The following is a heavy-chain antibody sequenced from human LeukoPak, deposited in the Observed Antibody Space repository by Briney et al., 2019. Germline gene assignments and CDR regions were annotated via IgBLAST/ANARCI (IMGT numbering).Heavy chain of an antibody. Sequence: PSETLSLTCTVSGGSIRSYFWSWIRQPPGKGLEWIGYIYYSGSTGEYNPSLKSRVTMSVDTSKNQFSLKLSSVTAADTAVYYCARAVNGMDVWGQGTTVTVSS. CDR2: IYYSGST. V-gene: IGHV4-59*01. J-gene: IGHJ6*02. CDR3: ARAVNGMDV. CDR1: GGSIRSYF.